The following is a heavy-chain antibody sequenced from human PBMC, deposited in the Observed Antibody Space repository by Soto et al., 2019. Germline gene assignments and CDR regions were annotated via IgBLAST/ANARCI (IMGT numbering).Heavy chain of an antibody. CDR3: AREGGSGNYRYYAMDV. D-gene: IGHD3-10*01. CDR2: IIPIFGTA. CDR1: GGTFSSYT. J-gene: IGHJ6*02. V-gene: IGHV1-69*13. Sequence: GASVKVSCKASGGTFSSYTITWVRQAAGQGLEWMGGIIPIFGTANYAQKFQGRVTITADESTSTAYMELSSLRSEDTAVYYCAREGGSGNYRYYAMDVWGQGTTVTVSS.